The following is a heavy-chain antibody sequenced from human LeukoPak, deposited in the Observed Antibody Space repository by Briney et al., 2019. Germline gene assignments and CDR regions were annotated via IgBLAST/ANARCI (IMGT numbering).Heavy chain of an antibody. D-gene: IGHD2-2*01. CDR2: INHSGST. CDR3: ARVPQDCSSTSCSPYYFDY. V-gene: IGHV4-34*01. Sequence: SETLSLTCAVYGGSFSGYYWSWIRQPPGKGLEWIGEINHSGSTNYNPSLKSRVTISVDTSKNQFSLKLSSVTAADTAVYYCARVPQDCSSTSCSPYYFDYWGQGTLVTVSS. J-gene: IGHJ4*02. CDR1: GGSFSGYY.